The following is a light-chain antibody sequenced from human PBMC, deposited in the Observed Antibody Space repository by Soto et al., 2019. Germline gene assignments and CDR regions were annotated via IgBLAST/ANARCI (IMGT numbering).Light chain of an antibody. V-gene: IGKV3-11*01. CDR2: DAY. J-gene: IGKJ5*01. CDR1: QSVSSY. Sequence: EIVLTQKTGTLSLSPGERATLSCRASQSVSSYLAWYQQKPGQAPRLLIYDAYNRATGIPPRFSGSGSGTDFTLTISSLEPEDSAVYYCQQRHMWPITSGQGTLLEIK. CDR3: QQRHMWPIT.